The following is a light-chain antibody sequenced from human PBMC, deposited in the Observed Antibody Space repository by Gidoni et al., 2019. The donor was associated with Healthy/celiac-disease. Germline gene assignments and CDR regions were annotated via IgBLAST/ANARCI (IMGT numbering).Light chain of an antibody. CDR2: QDS. J-gene: IGLJ2*01. V-gene: IGLV3-1*01. Sequence: SSELTQPPSVSVSPEQTASITCSGDKLGDKYACWYQQKPGQSPVLVIYQDSKRPSGIPERFSGSNSGNTATLTISGTQAMDEADYYCQAWDSSTAVFGGGTKLTVL. CDR3: QAWDSSTAV. CDR1: KLGDKY.